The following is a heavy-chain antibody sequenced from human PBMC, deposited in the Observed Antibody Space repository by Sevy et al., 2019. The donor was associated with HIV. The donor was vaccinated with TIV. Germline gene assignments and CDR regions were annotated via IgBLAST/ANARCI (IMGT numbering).Heavy chain of an antibody. CDR3: ARSSSAYPYHFDY. V-gene: IGHV4-30-2*01. J-gene: IGHJ4*02. Sequence: SETLSLTCAVSGGSISTDLYSWNWIRQPPGKGLKWIGYIFHSGNTYYNPSLKSRVTISIDRSKNQFSLNLSSVTAADTAVYYCARSSSAYPYHFDYWGQGTLVTVSS. CDR2: IFHSGNT. CDR1: GGSISTDLYS.